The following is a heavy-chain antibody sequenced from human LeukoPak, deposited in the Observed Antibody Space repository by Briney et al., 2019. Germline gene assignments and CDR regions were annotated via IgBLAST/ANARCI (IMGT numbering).Heavy chain of an antibody. D-gene: IGHD3-10*01. V-gene: IGHV3-7*01. Sequence: QSGGSLRLSCAASGFTFSNYWMNWVRQAPGKGLEWVANIKQDGSEKYYVDSVKGRFTISRDDAKNSLYLQMNSLRAEDTAVYYCARDRYFGAWGQGTLVTVSS. J-gene: IGHJ4*02. CDR3: ARDRYFGA. CDR2: IKQDGSEK. CDR1: GFTFSNYW.